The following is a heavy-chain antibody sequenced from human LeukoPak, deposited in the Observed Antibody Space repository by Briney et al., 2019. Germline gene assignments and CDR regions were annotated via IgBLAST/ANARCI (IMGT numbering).Heavy chain of an antibody. J-gene: IGHJ3*02. CDR2: IYYSGST. Sequence: SETLSFTCTVSGGSISSSSYYWGWIRQPPGKGLEWIGSIYYSGSTYYNPSLKSRVTISVDTSKNQFSLKLSSVTAADTAVYYCARGSYDSSGYYFPPGAFDIWGQGTMVTVSS. D-gene: IGHD3-22*01. V-gene: IGHV4-39*01. CDR3: ARGSYDSSGYYFPPGAFDI. CDR1: GGSISSSSYY.